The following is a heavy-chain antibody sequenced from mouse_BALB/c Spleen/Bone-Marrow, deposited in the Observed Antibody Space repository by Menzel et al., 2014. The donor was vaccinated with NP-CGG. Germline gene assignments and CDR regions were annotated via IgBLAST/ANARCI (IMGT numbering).Heavy chain of an antibody. J-gene: IGHJ1*01. D-gene: IGHD2-4*01. Sequence: VQLQQSGPELVKPGASVKISCKTSGYTFTEYTMHWVKQSHGKSLEWIGGINPNSGGTSYNQKFKGKATLTVDKSSSTAYTELRSLTSEDSAVYYCARPIYYDFFYWYFDVWGAGTTVTVSS. V-gene: IGHV1-18*01. CDR3: ARPIYYDFFYWYFDV. CDR1: GYTFTEYT. CDR2: INPNSGGT.